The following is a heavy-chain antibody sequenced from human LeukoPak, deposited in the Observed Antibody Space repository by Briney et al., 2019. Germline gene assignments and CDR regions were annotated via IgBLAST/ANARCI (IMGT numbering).Heavy chain of an antibody. V-gene: IGHV4-4*02. CDR2: IYRTGSA. CDR1: GGSISNGNW. CDR3: VRCGSYCLDY. D-gene: IGHD1-26*01. Sequence: PSETLSLTRGVSGGSISNGNWWSWVLQPPGKGLEWIVEIYRTGSANYNPSLKSRVAISVDKSKNQFSLTLNSVTAADTAVYYCVRCGSYCLDYWGQGTLVTVSS. J-gene: IGHJ4*02.